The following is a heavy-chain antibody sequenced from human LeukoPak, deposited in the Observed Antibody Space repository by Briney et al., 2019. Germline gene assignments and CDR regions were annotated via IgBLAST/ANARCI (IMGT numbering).Heavy chain of an antibody. CDR2: IHYSGST. CDR1: GVSLSTDY. J-gene: IGHJ4*02. D-gene: IGHD4/OR15-4a*01. V-gene: IGHV4-59*13. Sequence: SETLSLTCTVSGVSLSTDYWTWVRQSPGKGLEWIGYIHYSGSTSYNPSLKSRVTISVHTSKNQFSLKLTSVTSADTAVYYCARDAGATAYWGQGALVTVSS. CDR3: ARDAGATAY.